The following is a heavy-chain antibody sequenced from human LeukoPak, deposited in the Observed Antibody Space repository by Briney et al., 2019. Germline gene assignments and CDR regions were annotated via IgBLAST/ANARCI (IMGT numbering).Heavy chain of an antibody. Sequence: GGSLRLSCAASGFTFSTYWMSWVRQAPGKGLEWVANIKQDGSEKYYVVSVEGRFTISRDNANHSLLLQMNSLRAEDTAVYYCVSAQGLGESENHWGQGTLVTVSS. V-gene: IGHV3-7*01. CDR1: GFTFSTYW. CDR2: IKQDGSEK. D-gene: IGHD3-16*01. J-gene: IGHJ4*02. CDR3: VSAQGLGESENH.